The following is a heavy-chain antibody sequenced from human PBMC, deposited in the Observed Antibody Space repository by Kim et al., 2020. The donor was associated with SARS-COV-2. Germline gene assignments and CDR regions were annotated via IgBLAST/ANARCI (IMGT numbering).Heavy chain of an antibody. CDR2: MNPNSGNT. CDR3: ARGKIITMFGVVITPWWFDP. D-gene: IGHD3-3*01. CDR1: GYTFTSYD. V-gene: IGHV1-8*01. Sequence: ASVKVSCKASGYTFTSYDINWVRQATGQGLEWMGWMNPNSGNTGYAQKFQGRVTMTRNTSISTAYMELSSLRSEDTAVYYCARGKIITMFGVVITPWWFDPGGQGTLGTVSS. J-gene: IGHJ5*02.